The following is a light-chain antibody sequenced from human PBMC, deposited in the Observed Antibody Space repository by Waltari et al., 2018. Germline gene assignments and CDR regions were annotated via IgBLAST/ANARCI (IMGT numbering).Light chain of an antibody. CDR1: QSLLHSNGYNY. CDR3: MQALQTPGT. Sequence: DIVMTQSPLSLPVTPGEPASISCRSSQSLLHSNGYNYLDWYLQKPGQSPQLLIYLGSNRASGVPDRCSCSGSGTDFTLKISRVEAEDVGVYYCMQALQTPGTFGQGTKVEIK. J-gene: IGKJ1*01. V-gene: IGKV2-28*01. CDR2: LGS.